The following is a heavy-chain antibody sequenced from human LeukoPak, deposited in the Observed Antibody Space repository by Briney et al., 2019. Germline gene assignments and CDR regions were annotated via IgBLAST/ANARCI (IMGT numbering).Heavy chain of an antibody. D-gene: IGHD3-16*02. J-gene: IGHJ6*02. Sequence: GGSLRLSCAASGFTFSSYWMHWVRQVPGKGLVWVARITSDGRSTSHADYVKGRFTISRDNSKNTLYLQMNSLRAEDTAVYNCAKDPSSGSYQNMDVWGQGTTVTVSS. CDR2: ITSDGRST. CDR3: AKDPSSGSYQNMDV. V-gene: IGHV3-74*01. CDR1: GFTFSSYW.